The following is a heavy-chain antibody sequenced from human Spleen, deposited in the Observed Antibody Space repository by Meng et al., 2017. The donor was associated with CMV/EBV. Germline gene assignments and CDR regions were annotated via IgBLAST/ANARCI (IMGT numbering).Heavy chain of an antibody. CDR2: INPSSGGT. J-gene: IGHJ4*02. CDR3: ARDLRPTNFYFDF. Sequence: ASVKVSCKASGYTFTGYYIHWVRQAPGQGPEWMGWINPSSGGTNYAQKFQGRVTMTRDTSISTVYMELSRVTYDDTAVYYCARDLRPTNFYFDFWGQGTLVTVSS. D-gene: IGHD4/OR15-4a*01. V-gene: IGHV1-2*02. CDR1: GYTFTGYY.